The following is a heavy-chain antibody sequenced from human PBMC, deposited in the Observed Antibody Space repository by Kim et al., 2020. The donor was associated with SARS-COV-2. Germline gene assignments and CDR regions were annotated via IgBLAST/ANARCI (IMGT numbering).Heavy chain of an antibody. V-gene: IGHV3-23*01. CDR3: AKDRVVGPNPDYYYGMDV. D-gene: IGHD1-26*01. J-gene: IGHJ6*02. Sequence: VRGRFTISRDNSKNTLYLQMNSLRAEDTAEYYCAKDRVVGPNPDYYYGMDVWGQGTTVTVSS.